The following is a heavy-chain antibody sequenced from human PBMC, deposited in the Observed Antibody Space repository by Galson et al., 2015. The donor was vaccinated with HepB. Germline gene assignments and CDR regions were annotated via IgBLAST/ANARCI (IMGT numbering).Heavy chain of an antibody. CDR1: GFTFSSYA. J-gene: IGHJ4*02. V-gene: IGHV3-30-3*01. Sequence: SLRLSCAASGFTFSSYAMHWVRQAPGKGLEWVAVISYDGSNKYYADSVKGRFTISRDNSKNTLYLQMNSLRAEDTAVYYCARDLQPVTIDYWGQGTLVTVSS. D-gene: IGHD4-17*01. CDR2: ISYDGSNK. CDR3: ARDLQPVTIDY.